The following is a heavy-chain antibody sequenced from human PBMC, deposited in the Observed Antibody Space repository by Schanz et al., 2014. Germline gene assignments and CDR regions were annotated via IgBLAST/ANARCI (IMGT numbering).Heavy chain of an antibody. Sequence: QVQLVQSGAEVKKPGSSMKVSCKASGGTFSTYPINWLRQAPGQGLEWMGRIIPIHGIANYAQKFQGRVTITAYKSTFTAYMDVSSLRSEDTAVYYCASAGAGYSSSWDFDYWGQGTLVTVSS. CDR3: ASAGAGYSSSWDFDY. D-gene: IGHD6-13*01. CDR2: IIPIHGIA. CDR1: GGTFSTYP. J-gene: IGHJ4*02. V-gene: IGHV1-69*02.